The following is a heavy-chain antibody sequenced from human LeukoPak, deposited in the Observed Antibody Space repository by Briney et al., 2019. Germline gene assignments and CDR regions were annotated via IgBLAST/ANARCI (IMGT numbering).Heavy chain of an antibody. D-gene: IGHD2-2*01. CDR3: ARDYGVPAAIDY. V-gene: IGHV3-21*01. CDR2: ISTTSSYI. J-gene: IGHJ4*02. Sequence: RLAFAATGSTWESVYITGVAQASKKGLEWVSSISTTSSYIYYADSVRGRFTISRDNAKNSLYLQMNSLRAEDTAIYYCARDYGVPAAIDYWGQGTPVTVSS. CDR1: GSTWESVY.